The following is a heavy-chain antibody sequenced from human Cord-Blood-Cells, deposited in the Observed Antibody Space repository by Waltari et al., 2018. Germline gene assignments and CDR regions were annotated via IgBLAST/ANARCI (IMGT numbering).Heavy chain of an antibody. D-gene: IGHD6-13*01. V-gene: IGHV1-69*06. Sequence: QVQLVQSGHEVKKPGSSVNVSCKASGGTFSTYATTWVRQTPGQGLEWMGGIIHIFGTANYAQKFQGRVTITADKSTSTAYMELSSLRSEDTAVYYCAGDRGIAFPSIYYYGMDVWGQGTTVTVSS. CDR1: GGTFSTYA. CDR2: IIHIFGTA. J-gene: IGHJ6*02. CDR3: AGDRGIAFPSIYYYGMDV.